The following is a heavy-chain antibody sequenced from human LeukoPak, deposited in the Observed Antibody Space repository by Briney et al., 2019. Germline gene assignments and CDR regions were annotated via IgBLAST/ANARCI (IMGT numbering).Heavy chain of an antibody. CDR2: LKSKNSGETT. Sequence: GGSLRLSCVASGFTFSEAWMSWVRQAPGKGLEWVGRLKSKNSGETTDYDAPVQGRFTISRDDSKNTLYLVMNSLKDEDTAVYYCTDLGANLLGYWGQGTLVTVSS. CDR3: TDLGANLLGY. CDR1: GFTFSEAW. V-gene: IGHV3-15*01. D-gene: IGHD1-1*01. J-gene: IGHJ4*02.